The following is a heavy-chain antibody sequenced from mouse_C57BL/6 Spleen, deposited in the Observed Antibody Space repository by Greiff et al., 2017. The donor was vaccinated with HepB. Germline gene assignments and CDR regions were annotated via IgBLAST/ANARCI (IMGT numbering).Heavy chain of an antibody. CDR1: GYSITSGYY. V-gene: IGHV3-6*01. CDR2: ISYDGSN. CDR3: ARGGNHWYFDV. D-gene: IGHD2-1*01. Sequence: EVQLQQSGPGLVKPSQSLSLTCSVTGYSITSGYYWNWIRQFPGNKLEWMGYISYDGSNNYNPSLKNRISITRDTSKNQFFLKLNSVTTEDTATYYCARGGNHWYFDVWGTGTTVTVSS. J-gene: IGHJ1*03.